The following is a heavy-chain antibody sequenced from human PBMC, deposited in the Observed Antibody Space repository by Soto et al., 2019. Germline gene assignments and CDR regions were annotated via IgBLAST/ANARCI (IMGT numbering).Heavy chain of an antibody. CDR2: INHSGST. D-gene: IGHD3-10*01. CDR3: ARGQYYYGSGSYYDRNDY. V-gene: IGHV4-34*01. J-gene: IGHJ4*02. Sequence: SETLSLTCAVYGGSFSGYYWSWIRQPPGKGLEWIGEINHSGSTNYNPSLKSRVTISVDTSKNQFSLKLSSVTAADTAVYYCARGQYYYGSGSYYDRNDYWGQGTLVTVSS. CDR1: GGSFSGYY.